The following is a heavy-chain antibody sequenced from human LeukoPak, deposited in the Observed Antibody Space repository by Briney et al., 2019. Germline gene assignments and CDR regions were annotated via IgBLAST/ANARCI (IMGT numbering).Heavy chain of an antibody. CDR3: AKGRAGYCSGGSCYSASDY. D-gene: IGHD2-15*01. V-gene: IGHV3-23*01. J-gene: IGHJ4*02. CDR1: GFTFSGYA. CDR2: VVGSGGTT. Sequence: GGSLRLSCAASGFTFSGYAMSWVRQAPGKGLEWVSSVVGSGGTTYYADSVKGRFTISRDNSKNTLYLQMNSLRAEDTAVYYCAKGRAGYCSGGSCYSASDYWGQGTLVTVSS.